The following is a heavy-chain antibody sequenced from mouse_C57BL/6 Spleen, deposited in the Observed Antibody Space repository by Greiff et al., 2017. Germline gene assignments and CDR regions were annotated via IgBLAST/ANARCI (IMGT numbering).Heavy chain of an antibody. CDR1: GFTFSDYY. J-gene: IGHJ2*01. V-gene: IGHV5-16*01. CDR3: ARDRLGFDD. D-gene: IGHD4-1*01. CDR2: INYDGSST. Sequence: DVKLVESEGGLVQPGSSMKLSCTASGFTFSDYYMAWVRQVPEKGLEWVANINYDGSSTYYLDSLKSRFIISRDNAKNILYLQMSSLKSEDTATYYCARDRLGFDDWGKGTTLTVSS.